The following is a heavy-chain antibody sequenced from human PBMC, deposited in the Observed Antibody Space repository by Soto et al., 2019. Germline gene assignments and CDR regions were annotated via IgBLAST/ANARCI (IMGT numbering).Heavy chain of an antibody. J-gene: IGHJ2*01. CDR3: ARVPTEVRGYWSFDL. CDR1: GDTFTSYG. CDR2: ISAYNGNT. V-gene: IGHV1-18*01. D-gene: IGHD1-26*01. Sequence: ASVKVSCKSSGDTFTSYGISCVRQAPGQGLEWMGWISAYNGNTNYAQKLQGRVTMTTDTSTSTAYMELRSLRSDDTAVYYCARVPTEVRGYWSFDLWGRGTLVTAPQ.